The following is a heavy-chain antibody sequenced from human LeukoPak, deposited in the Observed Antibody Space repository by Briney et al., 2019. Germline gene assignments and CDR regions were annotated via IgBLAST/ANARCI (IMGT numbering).Heavy chain of an antibody. CDR3: ARTVTTSPWYFDL. D-gene: IGHD4-17*01. Sequence: TLSLTCTVSGGSISSGGYYWSWIRQHPGKGLEWIGYIYYSGSTYYNPSLKSRVTISVDTSKNQFSLKLSSVTAADTAVYYCARTVTTSPWYFDLWGRGTLVTVSS. CDR1: GGSISSGGYY. J-gene: IGHJ2*01. V-gene: IGHV4-31*03. CDR2: IYYSGST.